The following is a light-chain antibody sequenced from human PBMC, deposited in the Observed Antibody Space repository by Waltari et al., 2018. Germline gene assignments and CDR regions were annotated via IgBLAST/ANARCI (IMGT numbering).Light chain of an antibody. CDR2: VDSDGSA. V-gene: IGLV4-69*01. CDR1: GRSSNDI. Sequence: QLLLTQSPSASAYLGASAKLTSTLSGRSSNDITAWLPQQREKGPRFLMKVDSDGSASRGDEVPGRFSGSSAGSERDLIISGHLSEDEADEYCQTGGHGTWVFCGGSNLTVL. CDR3: QTGGHGTWV. J-gene: IGLJ3*02.